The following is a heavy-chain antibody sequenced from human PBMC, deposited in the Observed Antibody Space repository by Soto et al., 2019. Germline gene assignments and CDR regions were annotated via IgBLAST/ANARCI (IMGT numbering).Heavy chain of an antibody. CDR3: ARDRFNDYGMDV. J-gene: IGHJ6*02. CDR2: IYYSGST. V-gene: IGHV4-59*01. CDR1: GGSISSYY. Sequence: ETLSLTCTVSGGSISSYYWSWIRQPPGKGLEWIGYIYYSGSTNYNPSLKSRVTISVDTSKNQFSLKLSSVTAADTAVYYCARDRFNDYGMDVWGQGTMVTVSS.